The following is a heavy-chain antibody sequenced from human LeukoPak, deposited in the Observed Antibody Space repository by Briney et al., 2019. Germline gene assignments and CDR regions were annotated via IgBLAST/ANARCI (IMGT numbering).Heavy chain of an antibody. CDR2: IYYSGST. V-gene: IGHV4-39*01. CDR1: GGSISSSSYY. CDR3: ARPSGSYQPDAFDI. J-gene: IGHJ3*02. Sequence: PSETLSLTCTVSGGSISSSSYYWGWIRQPPGKGLEWIGSIYYSGSTYYNLSLKSRVTISVDTSKNQFSLKLSSVTAADTAVYYCARPSGSYQPDAFDIWGQGTMVTVSS. D-gene: IGHD1-26*01.